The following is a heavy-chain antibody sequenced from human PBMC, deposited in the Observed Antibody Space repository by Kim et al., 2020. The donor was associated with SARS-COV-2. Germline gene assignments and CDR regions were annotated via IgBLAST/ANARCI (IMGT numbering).Heavy chain of an antibody. CDR2: ISYDGSNK. CDR1: GFTFSSYA. Sequence: GGSLRLSCAASGFTFSSYAMHWVRQAPGKGLEWVAVISYDGSNKYYADSVKGRFTISRDNSKNTLYLQMNSLRAEDTAVYYCARDKDCSGGSCYSSYYYGMDVRGQGTTVTVSS. CDR3: ARDKDCSGGSCYSSYYYGMDV. V-gene: IGHV3-30-3*01. D-gene: IGHD2-15*01. J-gene: IGHJ6*02.